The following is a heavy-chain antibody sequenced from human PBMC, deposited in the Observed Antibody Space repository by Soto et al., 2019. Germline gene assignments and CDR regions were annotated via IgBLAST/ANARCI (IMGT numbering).Heavy chain of an antibody. CDR2: IYTGGST. D-gene: IGHD4-17*01. Sequence: EVQLVSSGGGLIQPGGSLRLSCAASGFTVSRDYMSWVRQAPGKGLEWVSVIYTGGSTYYADSVKGRFTFSRDNSKNTLYLQMNSLRAEDTAVYYWARAYGGNPALFDPWGQGTLVTVSS. J-gene: IGHJ5*02. CDR3: ARAYGGNPALFDP. V-gene: IGHV3-53*01. CDR1: GFTVSRDY.